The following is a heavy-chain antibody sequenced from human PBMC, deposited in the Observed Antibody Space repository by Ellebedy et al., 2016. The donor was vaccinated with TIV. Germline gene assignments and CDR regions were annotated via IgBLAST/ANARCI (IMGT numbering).Heavy chain of an antibody. CDR3: ARRYFEY. V-gene: IGHV3-7*03. J-gene: IGHJ4*02. Sequence: GESLKISXAASGFTFSSYSMNWVRQAPGKGLEWVANIKQDGSEKYYVDSVKGRFTISRDNAKNSLYLQMNSLRAEDTAVYYCARRYFEYWGQGTLVTVSS. CDR1: GFTFSSYS. CDR2: IKQDGSEK.